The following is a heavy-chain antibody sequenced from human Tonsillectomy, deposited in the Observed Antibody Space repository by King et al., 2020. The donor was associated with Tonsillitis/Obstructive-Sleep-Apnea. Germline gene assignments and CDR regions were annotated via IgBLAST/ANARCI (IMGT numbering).Heavy chain of an antibody. D-gene: IGHD2-21*01. J-gene: IGHJ5*02. CDR2: INYSGST. V-gene: IGHV4-31*03. CDR1: GGSISSGGYY. Sequence: QLQESGPGLVKPSQTLSLTCTVSGGSISSGGYYWSWIRQHPGKGLEWIGYINYSGSTYYNPSLQSRVTISVDTSKNQFSLKLSSVTAADTAVYYCARDLGCGGDCYEYNWFDPWGQGTLVTVSS. CDR3: ARDLGCGGDCYEYNWFDP.